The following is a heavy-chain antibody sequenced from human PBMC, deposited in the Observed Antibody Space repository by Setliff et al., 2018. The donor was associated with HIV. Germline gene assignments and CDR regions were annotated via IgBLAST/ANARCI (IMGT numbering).Heavy chain of an antibody. CDR3: ASMASSSSWYGTANYYYYGMDV. CDR2: INAGNGNT. J-gene: IGHJ6*02. V-gene: IGHV1-3*01. CDR1: GYSFITYV. D-gene: IGHD6-13*01. Sequence: ASVKVSCKASGYSFITYVVYWVRQAPGRRLEWMGWINAGNGNTKYSQKFQGRVTITRDTSAKIAYMELSSLRSEDTAVYYCASMASSSSWYGTANYYYYGMDVWGQGTTVTVSS.